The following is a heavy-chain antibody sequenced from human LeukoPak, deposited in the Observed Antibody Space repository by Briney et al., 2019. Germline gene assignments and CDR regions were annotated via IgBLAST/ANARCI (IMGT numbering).Heavy chain of an antibody. V-gene: IGHV3-7*01. CDR3: VSWAGKYYETSDYYLPPANS. Sequence: GGSLRLSCAAYGFTFSNYWMSWIRQAPGKGLEWAAHISEDGRDKYYVDSVKGRFTISRDNAKNSLYLQMNSLRVEDTAVYYCVSWAGKYYETSDYYLPPANSWGQGTLVTVSS. D-gene: IGHD3-22*01. CDR2: ISEDGRDK. J-gene: IGHJ4*02. CDR1: GFTFSNYW.